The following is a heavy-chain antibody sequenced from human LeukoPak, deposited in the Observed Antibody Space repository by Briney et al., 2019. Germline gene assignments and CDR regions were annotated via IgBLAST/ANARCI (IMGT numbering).Heavy chain of an antibody. CDR3: ARGPYYYDSSGTYYYGMDV. J-gene: IGHJ6*02. CDR2: IIPILGIA. D-gene: IGHD3-22*01. V-gene: IGHV1-69*02. Sequence: SVKVSCKASGGTFSSYTISWVRQAPGQGLEWMGRIIPILGIANYAQKFQGRVTITADKSTSTAYMELSSLRSEDTAVYYCARGPYYYDSSGTYYYGMDVWGQGTTATVSS. CDR1: GGTFSSYT.